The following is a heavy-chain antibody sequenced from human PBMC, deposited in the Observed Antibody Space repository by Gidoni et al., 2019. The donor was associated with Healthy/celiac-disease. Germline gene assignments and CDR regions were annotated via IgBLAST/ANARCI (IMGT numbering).Heavy chain of an antibody. Sequence: QLQLQESGPGLVKPAETLSLTCTVSGGYLSSSSYYWGWIRPPPGKGLEWIGRSYYSGSTYYHPSRQIRVTISVDTSNNQFSLKLSSVTAADTSVYYCARREGIAVAGTLGYFDYWGQGTLVTVSS. V-gene: IGHV4-39*01. CDR1: GGYLSSSSYY. D-gene: IGHD6-19*01. J-gene: IGHJ4*02. CDR3: ARREGIAVAGTLGYFDY. CDR2: SYYSGST.